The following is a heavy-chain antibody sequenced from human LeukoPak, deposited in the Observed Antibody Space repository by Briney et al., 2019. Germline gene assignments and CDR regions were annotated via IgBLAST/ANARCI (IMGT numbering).Heavy chain of an antibody. CDR1: GSTFCNYA. CDR3: ARAYYHGSGSYYFFDY. J-gene: IGHJ4*02. D-gene: IGHD3-10*01. CDR2: IIPFFGTT. V-gene: IGHV1-69*06. Sequence: ASVKVSCKTSGSTFCNYAFGWVRQAAGQGLEWMGSIIPFFGTTDYAQKLQGRVTITADKSTNTAYMELSSLRSEDTAVYYCARAYYHGSGSYYFFDYWGQGTLVTVSS.